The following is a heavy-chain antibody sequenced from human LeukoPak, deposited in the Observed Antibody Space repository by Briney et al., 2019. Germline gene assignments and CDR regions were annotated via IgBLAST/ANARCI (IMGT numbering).Heavy chain of an antibody. D-gene: IGHD4-11*01. CDR1: GFTLSSYS. J-gene: IGHJ4*02. Sequence: PGGSLRLSCAASGFTLSSYSMNWVRQAPGKGLEWVSYISSSSSTIFYEDSVKGRFTISRDNAKNSLYLQMNSLRAEDTAVYYCAKDKDMTTGYFDYWGQGTLVTVSS. V-gene: IGHV3-48*01. CDR3: AKDKDMTTGYFDY. CDR2: ISSSSSTI.